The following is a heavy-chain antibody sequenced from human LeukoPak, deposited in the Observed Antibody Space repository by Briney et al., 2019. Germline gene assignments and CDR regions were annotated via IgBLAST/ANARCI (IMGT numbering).Heavy chain of an antibody. Sequence: GASVKVSCKASGYTFTSYGISWVRQAPGQGLEWMGWISAYNGNTNYAQKLQGRVTMTTDASTSTAYMELRSLRSDDTAVYYCARVGYCSGGSCPYNWFDPWGQGTLVTASS. CDR3: ARVGYCSGGSCPYNWFDP. J-gene: IGHJ5*02. CDR1: GYTFTSYG. CDR2: ISAYNGNT. V-gene: IGHV1-18*01. D-gene: IGHD2-15*01.